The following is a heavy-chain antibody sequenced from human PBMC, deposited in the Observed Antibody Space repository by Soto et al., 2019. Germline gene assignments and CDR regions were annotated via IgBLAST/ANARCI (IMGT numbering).Heavy chain of an antibody. CDR3: AKEAYYYDSSSYYFDY. CDR1: GFTFSSYG. D-gene: IGHD3-22*01. J-gene: IGHJ4*02. Sequence: GGSLRLSCAASGFTFSSYGMHWVRQAPGKGLEWVAVISYDGSNKYYADSVKGRFTISRDNSKNTLYLQMNSLRAEDTAVYYCAKEAYYYDSSSYYFDYWGQGTLVTVSS. V-gene: IGHV3-30*18. CDR2: ISYDGSNK.